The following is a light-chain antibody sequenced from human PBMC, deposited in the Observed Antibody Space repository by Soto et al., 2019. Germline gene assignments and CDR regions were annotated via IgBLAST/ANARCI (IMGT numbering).Light chain of an antibody. CDR3: GTCDSSLSAGV. V-gene: IGLV1-51*01. CDR2: DNN. J-gene: IGLJ3*02. Sequence: QSVLTQPPSVSAAPGQKVTISCSGSSSNIGNNYVSWYQQLPGTAPKLLIYDNNQRPSGIPDRFSDSKSGTSATLGITGLQTGDEADYYCGTCDSSLSAGVFGGGTKLTVL. CDR1: SSNIGNNY.